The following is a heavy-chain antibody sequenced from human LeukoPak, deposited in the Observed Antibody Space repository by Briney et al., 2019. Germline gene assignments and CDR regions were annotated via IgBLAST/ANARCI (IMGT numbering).Heavy chain of an antibody. CDR3: VRGEKSAGSFWSGSYVNYLDY. CDR1: GFTFSSFW. J-gene: IGHJ4*02. Sequence: GGSLRLSCAASGFTFSSFWMGWVRQAPGKGLEWVATIKQDGSATSYVGSVKGRFSISRDNAKNSQYLQMNSLRVEDTAVYFCVRGEKSAGSFWSGSYVNYLDYWGQGTLVTVSS. D-gene: IGHD3-3*01. CDR2: IKQDGSAT. V-gene: IGHV3-7*01.